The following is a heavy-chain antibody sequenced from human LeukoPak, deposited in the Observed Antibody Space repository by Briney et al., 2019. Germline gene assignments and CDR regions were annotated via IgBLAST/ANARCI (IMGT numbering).Heavy chain of an antibody. J-gene: IGHJ4*02. D-gene: IGHD3-22*01. CDR3: ARDWDSSGYDPYYFDY. V-gene: IGHV3-7*01. CDR2: IKQDGSEK. CDR1: GFTFSSYW. Sequence: GGSLRLSCAASGFTFSSYWMSWVRQAPGKGLEWVANIKQDGSEKYYVDSVKGRFTISRDNAKNSLYPQMNSLRAEDTAVYYCARDWDSSGYDPYYFDYWGQGTLVTVSS.